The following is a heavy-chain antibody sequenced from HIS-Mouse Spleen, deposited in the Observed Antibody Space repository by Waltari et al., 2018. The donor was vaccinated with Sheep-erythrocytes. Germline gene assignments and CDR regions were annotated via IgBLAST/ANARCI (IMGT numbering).Heavy chain of an antibody. Sequence: QLQLQESGPGLVKPSETLSLTCTVSGGSISSSSYYWGWIRQPPGKGLEWIESIYYSGSTYYNPSLKCRVTISVDTSKNQFSLKLSSVTAADTAVYYCARLYYYDSSGYYFDYWGQGTLVTVSS. CDR1: GGSISSSSYY. CDR2: IYYSGST. V-gene: IGHV4-39*01. D-gene: IGHD3-22*01. J-gene: IGHJ4*02. CDR3: ARLYYYDSSGYYFDY.